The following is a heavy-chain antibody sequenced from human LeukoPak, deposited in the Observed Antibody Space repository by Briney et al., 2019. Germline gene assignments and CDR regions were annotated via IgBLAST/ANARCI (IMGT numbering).Heavy chain of an antibody. CDR2: SNPSGGST. CDR3: ARDNSVEDTAWWFDP. Sequence: GASVKVSCKASVYTFTSYYMHWVRQAPGQGLEWRGISNPSGGSTSYAQKFQGRVTMTRDTSTSTVYMELSSLRSEDTAVYYCARDNSVEDTAWWFDPWGQGTLVTVSS. D-gene: IGHD4-23*01. J-gene: IGHJ5*02. CDR1: VYTFTSYY. V-gene: IGHV1-46*01.